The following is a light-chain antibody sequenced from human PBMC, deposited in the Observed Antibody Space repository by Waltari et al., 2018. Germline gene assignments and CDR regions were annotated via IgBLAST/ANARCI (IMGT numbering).Light chain of an antibody. J-gene: IGLJ3*02. Sequence: QSALTQPRSVSGSPGQSVTISCTGTSRDVASPDRVSWYQRRPGKAPNLMIYVVSDRPSGVPDRFSGSQSGNTASLIISGLQADDEADYYCCACAGTDTFWVFGGGTKLTVL. CDR3: CACAGTDTFWV. V-gene: IGLV2-11*01. CDR1: SRDVASPDR. CDR2: VVS.